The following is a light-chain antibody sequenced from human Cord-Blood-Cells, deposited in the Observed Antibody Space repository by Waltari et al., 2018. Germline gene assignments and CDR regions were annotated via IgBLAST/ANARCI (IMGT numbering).Light chain of an antibody. V-gene: IGLV2-23*01. Sequence: QSALTQPASVSGSPGQSITISCHGTSSDVGSYNLVSWYQQHPGNAPKAMLYEGSKRPSGVSNRFSGSKSGNTAALTISGRQAEDEADYYCCSYAGSSTYVVFGGGTKLTVL. CDR3: CSYAGSSTYVV. J-gene: IGLJ2*01. CDR1: SSDVGSYNL. CDR2: EGS.